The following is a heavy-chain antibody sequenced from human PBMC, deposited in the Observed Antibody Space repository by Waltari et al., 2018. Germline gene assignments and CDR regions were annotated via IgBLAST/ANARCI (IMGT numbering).Heavy chain of an antibody. D-gene: IGHD2-2*02. V-gene: IGHV3-23*04. CDR1: GFTYRTYP. CDR3: AKGAQYQLLYFYFDS. J-gene: IGHJ4*02. CDR2: ISSTGGTI. Sequence: EVQLVDSGGGLVQPGGSLRLSCAASGFTYRTYPMTWVRQAPGKGLEWVSSISSTGGTIHYAASVKGRFTISRDDSKNTLYLQMHNLRAEDTAVYYCAKGAQYQLLYFYFDSWGQGTLVTVSS.